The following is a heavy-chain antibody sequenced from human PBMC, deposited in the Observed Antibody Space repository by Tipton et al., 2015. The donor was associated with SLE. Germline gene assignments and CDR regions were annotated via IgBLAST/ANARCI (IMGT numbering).Heavy chain of an antibody. D-gene: IGHD6-6*01. CDR3: ARVLVSPGAFDI. V-gene: IGHV4-39*07. Sequence: TLSLTCTVSGGSISSGSYYWGWIRQPPGKGLEWIGSIYYSGSTYYNPSLKSRVTISVDTSKNQFSLKLSSVTAADTAVYYCARVLVSPGAFDIWGQGTMVTVSS. J-gene: IGHJ3*02. CDR2: IYYSGST. CDR1: GGSISSGSYY.